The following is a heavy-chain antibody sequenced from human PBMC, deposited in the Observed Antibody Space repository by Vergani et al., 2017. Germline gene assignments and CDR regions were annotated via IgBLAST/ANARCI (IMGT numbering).Heavy chain of an antibody. Sequence: QVQLQESGPGLVKPSETLSLTCTVSGGPISSYYWGWIRQPPGKGLEWIGYIYYSGSTNYNPSLKSRVTISVDTSKNQFSLKLSSVTAADTAVYYCARGSLTIAARLFDYWGQGTLVTVSS. J-gene: IGHJ4*02. CDR2: IYYSGST. V-gene: IGHV4-59*01. CDR3: ARGSLTIAARLFDY. CDR1: GGPISSYY. D-gene: IGHD6-6*01.